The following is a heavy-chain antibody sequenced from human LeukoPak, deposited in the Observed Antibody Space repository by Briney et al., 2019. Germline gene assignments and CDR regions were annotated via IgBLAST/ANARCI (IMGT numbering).Heavy chain of an antibody. V-gene: IGHV3-7*01. CDR2: IKEDGSKK. CDR1: GFTFSGHW. CDR3: ARDGIRDYVWGSYNY. D-gene: IGHD3-16*01. Sequence: PGGSLRLSCAASGFTFSGHWMTWVRQAPGKGLEWVANIKEDGSKKNYVDSVKGRFTISRDNAKNSLYLQMNSLRDEDTAVYYCARDGIRDYVWGSYNYWGQGTLVTVSS. J-gene: IGHJ4*02.